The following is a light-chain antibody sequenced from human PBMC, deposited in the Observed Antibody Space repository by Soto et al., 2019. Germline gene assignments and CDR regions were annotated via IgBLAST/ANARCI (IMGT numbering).Light chain of an antibody. CDR2: GNS. CDR1: SSNIGAGYD. CDR3: QSYDSSLSGQGV. V-gene: IGLV1-40*01. Sequence: QSVLTQLPSVSGAPGQRVTISCTGSSSNIGAGYDVHWYQQLPGTAPKLLIYGNSNRPSGVPDRFSGSKSGTSASLAITGLQAEDEADYYCQSYDSSLSGQGVFGGGTKLTVL. J-gene: IGLJ2*01.